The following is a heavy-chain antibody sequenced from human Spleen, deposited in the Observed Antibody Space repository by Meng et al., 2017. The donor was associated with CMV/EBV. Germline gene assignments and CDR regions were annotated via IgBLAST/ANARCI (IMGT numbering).Heavy chain of an antibody. CDR2: ISSSGSTI. Sequence: GESLKISCAASGFTFSDYYMSWIRQAPGKGLEWVSYISSSGSTINYADSVKGRFTISRDSAKNSLYLQMNSLRAEDTAVYYCARMARPYTNYQFDYWGQGTLVTVSS. CDR1: GFTFSDYY. J-gene: IGHJ4*02. V-gene: IGHV3-11*01. CDR3: ARMARPYTNYQFDY. D-gene: IGHD4-11*01.